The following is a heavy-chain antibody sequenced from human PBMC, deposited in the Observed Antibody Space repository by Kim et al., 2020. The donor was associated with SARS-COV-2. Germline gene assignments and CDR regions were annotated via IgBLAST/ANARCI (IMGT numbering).Heavy chain of an antibody. J-gene: IGHJ6*02. D-gene: IGHD3-10*01. CDR2: INPSGGST. CDR1: GYTFTSYY. Sequence: ASVKVSCKASGYTFTSYYMHWVRQAPGQGLEWMGIINPSGGSTSYAQKFQGRVTMTRDTSTSTVYMELSSLRSEDTAVYYCAREVITMVRGVIINYYYGMDVWGQGAEVTVSS. V-gene: IGHV1-46*01. CDR3: AREVITMVRGVIINYYYGMDV.